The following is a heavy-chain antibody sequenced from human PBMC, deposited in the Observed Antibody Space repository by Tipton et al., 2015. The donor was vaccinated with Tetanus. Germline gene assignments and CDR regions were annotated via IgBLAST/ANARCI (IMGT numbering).Heavy chain of an antibody. V-gene: IGHV4-30-4*01. D-gene: IGHD6-13*01. CDR1: GASLSSGDYF. CDR3: ARDPGIASAGLWFDP. Sequence: TLSLTCSVSGASLSSGDYFWSWLRQSPGGGLEWIGYINSLGSTWYNPSLKSRVTISVDSSKNQFSLRLTSVTVADTAVYYCARDPGIASAGLWFDPWGQGTLVTVSS. CDR2: INSLGST. J-gene: IGHJ5*02.